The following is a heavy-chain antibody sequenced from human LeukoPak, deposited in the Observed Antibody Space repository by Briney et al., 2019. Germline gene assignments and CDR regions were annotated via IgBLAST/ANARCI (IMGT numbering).Heavy chain of an antibody. J-gene: IGHJ4*02. Sequence: SETLSLTCTVSGYSISSGYYWGWIRQPPGKGLEWIGSIYHSGSTYYNPPLKSRVTISVDTSKNQFSLKLSSVTAADTAVYYCARITISEIDYWGQGTLVTVSS. CDR1: GYSISSGYY. V-gene: IGHV4-38-2*02. CDR3: ARITISEIDY. D-gene: IGHD3-3*01. CDR2: IYHSGST.